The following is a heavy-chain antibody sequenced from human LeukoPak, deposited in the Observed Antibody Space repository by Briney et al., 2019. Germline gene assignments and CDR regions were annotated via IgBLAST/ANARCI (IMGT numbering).Heavy chain of an antibody. CDR2: IYPGDSDT. D-gene: IGHD6-19*01. V-gene: IGHV5-51*01. CDR3: ARHQQWPLYNWFDP. CDR1: GYSFTSYW. J-gene: IGHJ5*02. Sequence: HGESLKISCQCSGYSFTSYWIGWVRQMPGKGLEWMGIIYPGDSDTRYSPSFQGQVTISADKSISTAYLQWSSLKASDTAMYYCARHQQWPLYNWFDPWGQGTLVTVSS.